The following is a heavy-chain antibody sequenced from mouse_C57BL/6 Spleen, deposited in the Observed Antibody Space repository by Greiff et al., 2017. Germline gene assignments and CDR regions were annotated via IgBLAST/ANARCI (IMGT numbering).Heavy chain of an antibody. J-gene: IGHJ4*01. D-gene: IGHD1-1*01. CDR3: ARDEGLLLRSF. CDR2: ISYDGSN. V-gene: IGHV3-6*01. CDR1: GYSITSGYY. Sequence: ESGPGLVKPSQSLSLTCSVTGYSITSGYYWNWIRQFPGNKLEWMGYISYDGSNNYNPSLKNRISITRDTSKNQFFLKLNSVTTEDTATYYCARDEGLLLRSFWGQGTSVTVSS.